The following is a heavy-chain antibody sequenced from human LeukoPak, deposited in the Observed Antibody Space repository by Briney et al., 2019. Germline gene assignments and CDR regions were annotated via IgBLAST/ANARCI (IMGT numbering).Heavy chain of an antibody. CDR3: ARGPYLRYFDRLCFDY. CDR1: GYTFTSYA. J-gene: IGHJ4*02. CDR2: INAGNGNT. Sequence: ASVKVSCKASGYTFTSYAMHWVRQAPGQRLEWMGWINAGNGNTKYSQKFQGRVTITRDTSASTAYMELSSLRSEDTAVYYCARGPYLRYFDRLCFDYWGQGTLVTVSS. V-gene: IGHV1-3*01. D-gene: IGHD3-9*01.